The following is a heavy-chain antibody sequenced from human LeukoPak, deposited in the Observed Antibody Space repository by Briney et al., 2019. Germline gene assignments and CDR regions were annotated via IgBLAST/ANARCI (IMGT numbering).Heavy chain of an antibody. CDR3: ARGRWEFDP. Sequence: GGSLRLSCAASGFTFSSYGMHWVRQAPGKGLEWVAFIRYDGSNKYYADSVKGRFTISRENAKNSLYLQVNSLRAGDTAVYYCARGRWEFDPWGQGTLVTVSS. CDR2: IRYDGSNK. V-gene: IGHV3-30*02. D-gene: IGHD1-26*01. CDR1: GFTFSSYG. J-gene: IGHJ5*02.